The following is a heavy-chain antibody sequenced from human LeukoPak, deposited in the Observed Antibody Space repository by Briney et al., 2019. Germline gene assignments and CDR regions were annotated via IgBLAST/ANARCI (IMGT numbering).Heavy chain of an antibody. CDR2: ITSSGSTI. CDR1: GFTFSSYE. Sequence: PGGSLRLSCAASGFTFSSYEMNWVRQAPGKGLEWVSYITSSGSTIYYADSVEGRFTISRDNAKNSLYLQMNSLRAKDTAVYYCAIPTYYYDSSGQGYWGQGTLITVSS. J-gene: IGHJ4*02. V-gene: IGHV3-48*03. D-gene: IGHD3-22*01. CDR3: AIPTYYYDSSGQGY.